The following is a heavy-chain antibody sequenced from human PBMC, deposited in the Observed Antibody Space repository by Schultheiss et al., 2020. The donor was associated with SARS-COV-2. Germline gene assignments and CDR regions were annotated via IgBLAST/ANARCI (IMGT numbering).Heavy chain of an antibody. J-gene: IGHJ3*02. V-gene: IGHV4-38-2*01. Sequence: SETLSLTCAVSGYSISSAYYWGWIRQPPGKGLEWIGSIYHSGSTYYNPSLKSRVTISVDTSKNQFSLKLSSVTAADTAVYYCARAYDFWSGYSRDAFDIWGQGTMVTVSS. D-gene: IGHD3-3*01. CDR3: ARAYDFWSGYSRDAFDI. CDR1: GYSISSAYY. CDR2: IYHSGST.